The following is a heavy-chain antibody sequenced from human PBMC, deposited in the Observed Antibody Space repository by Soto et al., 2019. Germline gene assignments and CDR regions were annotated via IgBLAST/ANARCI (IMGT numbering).Heavy chain of an antibody. CDR3: AGEDSIIIPAVADF. CDR1: GFTFTNYG. J-gene: IGHJ4*02. CDR2: VSKSEYT. V-gene: IGHV3-21*01. D-gene: IGHD6-19*01. Sequence: PGGSLRLSCAVSGFTFTNYGINWVRQAPGKGLEWVSSVSKSEYTYYSDSVKGRFTISRDNAKNSVSLQMDNLRAEDTAVYYCAGEDSIIIPAVADFWGQGTLVTVSS.